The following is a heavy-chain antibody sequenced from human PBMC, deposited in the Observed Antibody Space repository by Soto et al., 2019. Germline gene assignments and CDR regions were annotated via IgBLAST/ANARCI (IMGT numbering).Heavy chain of an antibody. CDR3: ARSIVVVTALDY. J-gene: IGHJ4*02. CDR1: GYTLTSYA. V-gene: IGHV1-3*01. Sequence: ASVKVSRKGSGYTLTSYAMDLVRPAPGQRLEWMGWINAGNGNTKYSQKFQGRVTITRDTSASTAYMELSSLRSEDTAVYYCARSIVVVTALDYWGQGTLVTVSS. D-gene: IGHD2-21*02. CDR2: INAGNGNT.